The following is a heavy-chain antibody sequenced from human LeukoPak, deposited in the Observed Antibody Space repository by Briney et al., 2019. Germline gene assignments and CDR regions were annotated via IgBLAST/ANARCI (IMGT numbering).Heavy chain of an antibody. CDR2: IYTTGTA. J-gene: IGHJ4*02. CDR3: ARWTTCGGDCHILDY. D-gene: IGHD2-21*02. Sequence: SETLSLTCLLSGGSIGPYYWSWIRQAAGKGPEWIGRIYTTGTADYNPSLKGRVFLSVDTSMNEFSLKVTSVTAADTAVYYCARWTTCGGDCHILDYWGQGILVTVSS. V-gene: IGHV4-4*07. CDR1: GGSIGPYY.